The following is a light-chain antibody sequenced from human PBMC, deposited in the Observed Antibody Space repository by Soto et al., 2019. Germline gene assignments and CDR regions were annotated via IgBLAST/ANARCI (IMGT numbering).Light chain of an antibody. CDR1: SSDVGGYNY. CDR2: DVS. V-gene: IGLV2-11*01. Sequence: QSALTQPRSVSGSPGQSVTISCTGTSSDVGGYNYVSGYQQHPGKAPKLMIYDVSKRPSGVPDRFSGSKSGNTASLTISGLQAEDEADYYCCSYAGSYTLGVFGTGTKLTVL. J-gene: IGLJ1*01. CDR3: CSYAGSYTLGV.